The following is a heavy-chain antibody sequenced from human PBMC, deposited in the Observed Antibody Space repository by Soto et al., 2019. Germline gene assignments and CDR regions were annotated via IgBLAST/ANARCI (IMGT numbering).Heavy chain of an antibody. D-gene: IGHD6-6*01. J-gene: IGHJ4*02. CDR1: GYIFTNFY. CDR3: TRGLASGDY. Sequence: QVQPVQPGAEVKKPGASVKFSCKASGYIFTNFYIHWVRQAPGQGLEWIGIINPNGGSTNYAQNFQGRVTMTRDTSTSTVYMDLSSLRSEDTAVYYCTRGLASGDYWGQGTLITVSS. V-gene: IGHV1-46*03. CDR2: INPNGGST.